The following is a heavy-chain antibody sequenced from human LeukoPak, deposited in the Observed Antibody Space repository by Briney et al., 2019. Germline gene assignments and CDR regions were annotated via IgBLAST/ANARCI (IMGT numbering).Heavy chain of an antibody. J-gene: IGHJ4*02. V-gene: IGHV4-59*01. CDR1: GGSLCNYY. D-gene: IGHD5-24*01. CDR3: ARGAMATTPFFDY. CDR2: VYYTGST. Sequence: SETLSLTCPVSGGSLCNYYYWTWIRQPPGKGLEWIGYVYYTGSTNFNPSLKSRVTMSLDTSRNQFSLKLTSLTAADTAVYYCARGAMATTPFFDYWGQGTLVTVSS.